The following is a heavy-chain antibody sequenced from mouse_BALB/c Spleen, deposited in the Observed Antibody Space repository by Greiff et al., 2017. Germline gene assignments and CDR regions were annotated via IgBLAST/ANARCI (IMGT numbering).Heavy chain of an antibody. CDR3: TRIGEGANRYEEGAWFAY. Sequence: EVQLQQSGTVLARPGASVKMSCKASGYTFTSYWMHWVKQRPGQGLEWIGAIYPGNSDTSYNQKFKGKAKLTAVISTSTAYMELSSLTIEDSAVYYCTRIGEGANRYEEGAWFAYWGQGTLVTVSA. J-gene: IGHJ3*01. CDR2: IYPGNSDT. CDR1: GYTFTSYW. D-gene: IGHD2-14*01. V-gene: IGHV1-5*01.